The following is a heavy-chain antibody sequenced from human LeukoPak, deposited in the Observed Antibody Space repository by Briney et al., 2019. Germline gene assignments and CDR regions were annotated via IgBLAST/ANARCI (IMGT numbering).Heavy chain of an antibody. CDR3: ARARSVAAAGPPDY. CDR1: GFTFSSDG. J-gene: IGHJ4*02. D-gene: IGHD6-13*01. CDR2: IRYDGSNK. Sequence: GGSLRLSCAASGFTFSSDGMYWVRQDPGKGLVGGAFIRYDGSNKYYADSVKGRFTISRDNSKNTLYLKMNSLRAEDTAVYYCARARSVAAAGPPDYWGQGTLVTVSS. V-gene: IGHV3-30*02.